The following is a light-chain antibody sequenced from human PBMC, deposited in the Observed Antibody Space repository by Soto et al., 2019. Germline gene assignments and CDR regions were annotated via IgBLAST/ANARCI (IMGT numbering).Light chain of an antibody. J-gene: IGKJ5*01. CDR2: GAS. Sequence: EIVLTQSPGTLSLSPGERATLSCRASQSVSSSYLAWYLQKPGQAPRLLIYGASSRATGIPDRFSGSGSGTDFTLTISRLEPEDFAVYYCQQYGSSPPSITFGQGTRLEIK. CDR3: QQYGSSPPSIT. V-gene: IGKV3-20*01. CDR1: QSVSSSY.